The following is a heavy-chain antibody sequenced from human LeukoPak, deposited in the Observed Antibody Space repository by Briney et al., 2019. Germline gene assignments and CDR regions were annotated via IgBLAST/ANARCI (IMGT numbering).Heavy chain of an antibody. CDR3: ARQDYYDSSGHNWFDP. CDR2: ISHSGST. D-gene: IGHD3-22*01. J-gene: IGHJ5*02. CDR1: GGSFSGYF. Sequence: SETLSLTCAVYGGSFSGYFWSWIRQPPGKGLEWIGEISHSGSTNYNPSLKSQVTISVDTSKNQFSLKLSSVIAADTAVYYCARQDYYDSSGHNWFDPWGQGTLVTVSS. V-gene: IGHV4-34*01.